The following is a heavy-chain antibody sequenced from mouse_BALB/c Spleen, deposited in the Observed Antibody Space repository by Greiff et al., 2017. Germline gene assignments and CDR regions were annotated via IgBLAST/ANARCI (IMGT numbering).Heavy chain of an antibody. D-gene: IGHD1-2*01. Sequence: QVQLQQSGAELVRPGASVTLSCKASGYTFTDYEMHWVKQTPVHGLEWIGAIDPETGGTAYNQKFKGKATLTADKSSSTAYMELRSLTSEDSAVYYGTRKENYYGGFAYWGQGTLVTVSA. V-gene: IGHV1-15*01. CDR3: TRKENYYGGFAY. CDR2: IDPETGGT. J-gene: IGHJ3*01. CDR1: GYTFTDYE.